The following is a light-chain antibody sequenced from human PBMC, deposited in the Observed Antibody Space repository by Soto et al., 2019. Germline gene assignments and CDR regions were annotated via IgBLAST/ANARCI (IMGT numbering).Light chain of an antibody. V-gene: IGKV3-11*01. CDR3: QQRXNWPPT. J-gene: IGKJ4*01. Sequence: EIVLTQSPATLSLSPGERATLSCRASQTVGNDLVWYHQKRGQAPRLLIYSASNRATGIPARFSGSGSGTDFTLTIXSLEPEDFXXYYXQQRXNWPPTFGGGTKVEIK. CDR2: SAS. CDR1: QTVGND.